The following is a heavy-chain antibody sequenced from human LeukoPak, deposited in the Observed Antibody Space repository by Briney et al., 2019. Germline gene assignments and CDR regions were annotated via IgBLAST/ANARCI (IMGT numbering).Heavy chain of an antibody. CDR1: GGSFSGYY. CDR3: ARQISDYYYYYIDV. Sequence: SETLSLTCAVYGGSFSGYYWSWIRQPPGKGLEWIGEINHSGSTNYNPSLKSRATISEDTSKNQFSLTLRSVTAADTAVYYCARQISDYYYYYIDVWGKGTTVTVSS. J-gene: IGHJ6*03. D-gene: IGHD3-10*01. CDR2: INHSGST. V-gene: IGHV4-34*01.